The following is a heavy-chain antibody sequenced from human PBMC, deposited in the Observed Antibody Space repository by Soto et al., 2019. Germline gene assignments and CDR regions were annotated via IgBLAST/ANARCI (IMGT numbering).Heavy chain of an antibody. CDR2: ISAYNGNT. D-gene: IGHD6-13*01. Sequence: ASVKVSCKASGYTFTSYGISWVRQAPGQGLEWMGWISAYNGNTNYAQKLQGRVTMTTDTSTSTAYMELRSLRSDGTAVYYCARDSRQQLVRRLFDYWGQGTLVTVSS. V-gene: IGHV1-18*04. CDR1: GYTFTSYG. CDR3: ARDSRQQLVRRLFDY. J-gene: IGHJ4*02.